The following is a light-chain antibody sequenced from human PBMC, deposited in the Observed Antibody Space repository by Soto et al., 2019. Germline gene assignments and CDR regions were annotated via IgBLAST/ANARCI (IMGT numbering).Light chain of an antibody. CDR1: SSNIGAGYD. CDR2: GDT. V-gene: IGLV1-40*01. Sequence: QSVLTQPPSVSGAPGQRVTISCTGSSSNIGAGYDVHWYQHLPGTAPRLLIYGDTNRPSGVSDRFSGSKSGTSASLAITGLQAEDEAYYFCAVWDDSLSGVVFGGGTKLTVL. J-gene: IGLJ2*01. CDR3: AVWDDSLSGVV.